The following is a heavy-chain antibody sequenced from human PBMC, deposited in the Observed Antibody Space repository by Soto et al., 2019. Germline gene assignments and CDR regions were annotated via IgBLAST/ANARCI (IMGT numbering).Heavy chain of an antibody. V-gene: IGHV3-48*03. D-gene: IGHD3-16*01. J-gene: IGHJ5*02. CDR2: ISTSDRTI. CDR3: ARQPAHVYEASPKWFDP. Sequence: EVLLVESGGGLVQPGGSLRLSCTASGFTFSSYEMNWVRQAPGKGLEWISYISTSDRTIFDAGSVKGRFTISRDNTRNTLFLQMDSLRPEDTAVYYCARQPAHVYEASPKWFDPWGQGTLVIVSS. CDR1: GFTFSSYE.